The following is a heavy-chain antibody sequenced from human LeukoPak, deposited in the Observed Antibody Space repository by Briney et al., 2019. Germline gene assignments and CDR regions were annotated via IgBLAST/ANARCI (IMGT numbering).Heavy chain of an antibody. CDR1: GDSFSSYP. V-gene: IGHV1-69*04. CDR2: IIPMLDIT. D-gene: IGHD4-23*01. Sequence: ASVKVSCKASGDSFSSYPISSVRLAPGQGLEWMGRIIPMLDITDYAQKFQDRITITADKSTTTAYMELSSLRSEDTAVYYCAREYAGGNSFHVIFHIWGQGTMVSVSS. J-gene: IGHJ3*02. CDR3: AREYAGGNSFHVIFHI.